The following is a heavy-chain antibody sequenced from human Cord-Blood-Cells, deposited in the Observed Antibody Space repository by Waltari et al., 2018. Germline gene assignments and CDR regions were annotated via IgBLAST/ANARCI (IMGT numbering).Heavy chain of an antibody. CDR2: INHSGST. CDR3: VSASGFFLEWLLFDY. Sequence: QVQLQQWGAGLLKPSETLSLTCAVYGGSFCGYYWSWIRQPPGKGLEWIGEINHSGSTNYNPSLKSRVTISVDTSKNQFSLKLSSVTAADTAVYYCVSASGFFLEWLLFDYWGQGTLVTVSS. V-gene: IGHV4-34*01. J-gene: IGHJ4*02. D-gene: IGHD3-3*01. CDR1: GGSFCGYY.